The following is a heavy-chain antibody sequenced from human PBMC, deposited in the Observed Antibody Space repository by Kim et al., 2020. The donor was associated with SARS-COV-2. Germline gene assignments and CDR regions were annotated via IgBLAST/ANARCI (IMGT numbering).Heavy chain of an antibody. CDR1: GGSVSSGSYY. CDR2: IYYSGST. Sequence: SETLSLTCTVSGGSVSSGSYYWSWIRQPPGKGLEWIGYIYYSGSTNYNPSLKSRVTISVDTSKNQFSLKLSSVTAADTAVYYCARDKVVGGYFDYWGQGTLVTVSS. D-gene: IGHD3-10*01. V-gene: IGHV4-61*01. CDR3: ARDKVVGGYFDY. J-gene: IGHJ4*02.